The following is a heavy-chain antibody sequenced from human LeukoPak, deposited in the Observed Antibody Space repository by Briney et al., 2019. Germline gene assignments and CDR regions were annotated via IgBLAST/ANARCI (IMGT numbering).Heavy chain of an antibody. Sequence: SETLSLTCSVSGGSISSCYWSWIRQSPGKGLEWIGYIYYTGSTNYNPSLESRVTISVDTSKKQLSLKLSSVTAADTAVYYCARDRRESTKPNDAFDIWGQGTMVTVSS. CDR3: ARDRRESTKPNDAFDI. CDR1: GGSISSCY. CDR2: IYYTGST. V-gene: IGHV4-59*01. D-gene: IGHD1-1*01. J-gene: IGHJ3*02.